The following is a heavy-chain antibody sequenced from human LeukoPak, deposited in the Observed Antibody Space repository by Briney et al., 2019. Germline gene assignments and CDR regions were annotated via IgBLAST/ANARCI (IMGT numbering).Heavy chain of an antibody. Sequence: GGSPRLSCAASGFIFSKYHIHWVRQAPGKGLEWVAWITDEGNDKNYADSLKGRFTISRDKSKNTAYLQMSSLRAEDTAVYYCARDPRDGYYYFDYWGQGTLVTVS. CDR1: GFIFSKYH. D-gene: IGHD5-24*01. CDR2: ITDEGNDK. V-gene: IGHV3-30*02. CDR3: ARDPRDGYYYFDY. J-gene: IGHJ4*02.